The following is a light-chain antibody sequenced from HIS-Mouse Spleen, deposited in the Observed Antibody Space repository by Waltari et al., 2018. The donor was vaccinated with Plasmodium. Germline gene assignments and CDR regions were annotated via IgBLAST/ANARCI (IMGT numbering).Light chain of an antibody. V-gene: IGLV3-27*01. Sequence: SYELTQPSSVSVSPGQTARITCSGDVLAKKYARWFQQKPGQAPVLVIYKDSERPSGSPERFSGSRSGTTVTLTISGAQVEDEADYYCYSAADNNLVFGGGTKLTVL. CDR3: YSAADNNLV. J-gene: IGLJ3*02. CDR1: VLAKKY. CDR2: KDS.